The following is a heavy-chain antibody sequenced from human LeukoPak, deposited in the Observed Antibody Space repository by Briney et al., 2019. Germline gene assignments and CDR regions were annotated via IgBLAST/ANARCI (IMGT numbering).Heavy chain of an antibody. Sequence: SETLSLTCTVSGGSISSYDWSWIRQPAGKGLEWIGRIYTSGSTNYNASLKSRVTMSVDKSKNHLSLNLTSVTAADTAAYYCSRENGAFSPFGYWGQGTLVTVPS. D-gene: IGHD2-8*01. CDR1: GGSISSYD. CDR3: SRENGAFSPFGY. CDR2: IYTSGST. V-gene: IGHV4-4*07. J-gene: IGHJ4*02.